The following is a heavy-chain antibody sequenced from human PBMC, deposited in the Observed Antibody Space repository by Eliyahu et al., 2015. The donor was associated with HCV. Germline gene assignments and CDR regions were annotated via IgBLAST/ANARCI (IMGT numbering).Heavy chain of an antibody. Sequence: QVQLVQSGAEVKKPGASVKVSXKASXYTFTGXXXHWVRXAPGQGLEWMGWINPNSGGTNYAQKFQGRVTMTRDTSISTAYMELSRLRSDDTAVYYCARDKAYYYDSSGYYPFDYWGQGTLVTVSS. V-gene: IGHV1-2*02. CDR2: INPNSGGT. J-gene: IGHJ4*02. D-gene: IGHD3-22*01. CDR3: ARDKAYYYDSSGYYPFDY. CDR1: XYTFTGXX.